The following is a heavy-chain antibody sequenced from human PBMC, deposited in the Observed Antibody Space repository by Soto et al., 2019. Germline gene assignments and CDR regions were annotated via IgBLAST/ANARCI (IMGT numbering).Heavy chain of an antibody. J-gene: IGHJ4*02. D-gene: IGHD2-2*01. Sequence: QVQLVQSGAEVKKPGSSVKVSCKASEGTFSSYAISWVRQAPGQGLEWMGGIIPIFGTANYAQKFQGRVTITADESTSTADIELSSLRSEDRAVYYCATSPLGYYIRTSCYWGGYWGQGTLGTVSS. CDR1: EGTFSSYA. CDR2: IIPIFGTA. V-gene: IGHV1-69*12. CDR3: ATSPLGYYIRTSCYWGGY.